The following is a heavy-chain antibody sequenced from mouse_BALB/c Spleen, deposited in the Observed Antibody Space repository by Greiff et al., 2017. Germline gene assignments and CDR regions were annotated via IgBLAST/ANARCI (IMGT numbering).Heavy chain of an antibody. D-gene: IGHD1-2*01. V-gene: IGHV6-6*02. CDR2: IRLKSNNYAT. Sequence: EVKVEESGGGLVQPGGSMKLSCVASGFTFSNYWMNWVRQSPEKGLEWVAEIRLKSNNYATHYAESVKGRFTISRDDSKSSVYLQMNNLRAEDTGIYYCTRNGYSYFDYWGQGTTLTVSS. CDR3: TRNGYSYFDY. CDR1: GFTFSNYW. J-gene: IGHJ2*01.